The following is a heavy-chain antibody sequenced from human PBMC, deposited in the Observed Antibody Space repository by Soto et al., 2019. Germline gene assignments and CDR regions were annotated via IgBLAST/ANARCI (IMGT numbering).Heavy chain of an antibody. CDR2: ISSSTSHT. V-gene: IGHV3-11*05. Sequence: QVQLVESGGGLVKPGGSLRLSCAVSGFTFSDYYMTWIRQAPGKGLEWVSYISSSTSHTNYADSVKGRFTISRDNAKNSLFLKMNSLRAEDTAVYYCARGRGAAADYFDFWGQLTLVTVSS. J-gene: IGHJ4*02. D-gene: IGHD6-13*01. CDR3: ARGRGAAADYFDF. CDR1: GFTFSDYY.